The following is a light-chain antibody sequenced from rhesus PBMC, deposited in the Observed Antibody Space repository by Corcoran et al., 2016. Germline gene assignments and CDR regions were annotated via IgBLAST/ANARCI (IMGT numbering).Light chain of an antibody. Sequence: DIQMTQSPSSVSASVGDRVTITCWTSQAISSHLAWYQQKPGKAPKVLIYDGHPLQSGVPSRLSGSGIGTEFTLPSSSLQPEDFSNYSCQQYDSLPFTFGPGTKLEIK. CDR3: QQYDSLPFT. CDR2: DGH. CDR1: QAISSH. V-gene: IGKV1-25*02. J-gene: IGKJ3*01.